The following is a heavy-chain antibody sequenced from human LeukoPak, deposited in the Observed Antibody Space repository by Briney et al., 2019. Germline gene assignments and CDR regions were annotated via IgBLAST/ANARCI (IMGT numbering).Heavy chain of an antibody. CDR2: ISGSGGST. V-gene: IGHV3-23*01. CDR1: GFTFSSYA. CDR3: AKDSDYSDSSGYSDY. D-gene: IGHD3-22*01. J-gene: IGHJ4*02. Sequence: GGSLRLSCAASGFTFSSYAMSWVRQAPGKGLEWVSAISGSGGSTYYADSVKGRFTISRDNSKNTLYLQMNSLRAEDTAVYYCAKDSDYSDSSGYSDYWGQGTLVTVSS.